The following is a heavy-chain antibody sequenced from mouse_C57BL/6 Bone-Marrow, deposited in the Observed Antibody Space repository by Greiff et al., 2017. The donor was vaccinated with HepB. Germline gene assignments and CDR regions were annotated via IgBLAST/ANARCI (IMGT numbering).Heavy chain of an antibody. CDR1: GYTFTDYY. CDR2: IYPGSGNT. J-gene: IGHJ2*01. V-gene: IGHV1-76*01. Sequence: QVQLKESGAELVRPGASVKLSCKASGYTFTDYYINWVKQRPGQGLEWIARIYPGSGNTYYNEKFKGKATLTAEKSSSTAYMQLSSLTSEDSAVYFCAREGALGYFVYWGQGTTLTVSS. CDR3: AREGALGYFVY.